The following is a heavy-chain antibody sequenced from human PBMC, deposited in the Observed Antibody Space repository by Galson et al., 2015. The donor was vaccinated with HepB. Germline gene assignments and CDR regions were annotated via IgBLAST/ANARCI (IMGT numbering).Heavy chain of an antibody. CDR2: ISAYNGNT. CDR3: ARAPRGYYHDSSGYYSPDDYYYGMDV. J-gene: IGHJ6*02. V-gene: IGHV1-18*04. D-gene: IGHD3-22*01. CDR1: GYTFTSYG. Sequence: SVKVSCKASGYTFTSYGISWVRQAPGQGLEWMGWISAYNGNTNYAQKLQGRVTMTTDTSTSTAYMELRSLRSDDTAVYYCARAPRGYYHDSSGYYSPDDYYYGMDVWGQGTTVTVSS.